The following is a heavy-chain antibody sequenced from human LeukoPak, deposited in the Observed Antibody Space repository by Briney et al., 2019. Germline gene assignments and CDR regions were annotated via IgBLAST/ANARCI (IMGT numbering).Heavy chain of an antibody. CDR3: VSSEGY. D-gene: IGHD2-2*01. V-gene: IGHV4-39*07. CDR1: GGSISRSGYY. Sequence: SETLSLTCTVSGGSISRSGYYWGWIRQTPGKGLEWIGRIYTSGSTNYNPSLKSRVTISVDTSKNQFSLKLSSVTAADTAVYYCVSSEGYWGQGTLVTVSS. J-gene: IGHJ4*02. CDR2: IYTSGST.